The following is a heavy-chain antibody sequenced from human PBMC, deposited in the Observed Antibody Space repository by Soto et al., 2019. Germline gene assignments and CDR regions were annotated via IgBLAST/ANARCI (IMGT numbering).Heavy chain of an antibody. CDR1: GGSISSYY. V-gene: IGHV4-59*01. J-gene: IGHJ5*02. CDR2: IYYSGST. Sequence: SETLSLTCTVSGGSISSYYCSWIRQPPGKGLEWIGYIYYSGSTNYNPSLKSRVTISVDTSKNQFSLKLSSVTAADTAVYYCASSGYYYDSSEHWFDPWGQGTLVTVPS. D-gene: IGHD3-22*01. CDR3: ASSGYYYDSSEHWFDP.